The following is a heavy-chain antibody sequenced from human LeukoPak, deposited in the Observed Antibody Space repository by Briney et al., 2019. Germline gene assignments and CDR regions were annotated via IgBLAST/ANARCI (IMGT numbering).Heavy chain of an antibody. CDR3: ARVGPRYNWNEDGFDI. J-gene: IGHJ3*02. Sequence: SETLSLTCAVSGYSISSGYFWGWIRQPPGKGLQWIGSIYHSGSTYYNPSLKSRVTISVDTSKNQFSLKLSSVTAADTAVYYCARVGPRYNWNEDGFDIWGQGTMLTVSS. CDR1: GYSISSGYF. CDR2: IYHSGST. V-gene: IGHV4-38-2*01. D-gene: IGHD1-1*01.